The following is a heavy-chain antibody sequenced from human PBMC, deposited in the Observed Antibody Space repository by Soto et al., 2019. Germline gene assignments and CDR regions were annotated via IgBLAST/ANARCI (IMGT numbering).Heavy chain of an antibody. Sequence: QVQLVQSGAEVKKPGASVKVSCKASGYTFTGYYMHWVRQAPGQGLEWMGWINPNSGGTNYAQKFQGWVTMTGDTSNSTAYMELSRLRSDDTAVYYCARGVAAAGTSDYYYYGMDVWGQGTTVTVSS. CDR3: ARGVAAAGTSDYYYYGMDV. D-gene: IGHD6-13*01. CDR1: GYTFTGYY. CDR2: INPNSGGT. V-gene: IGHV1-2*04. J-gene: IGHJ6*02.